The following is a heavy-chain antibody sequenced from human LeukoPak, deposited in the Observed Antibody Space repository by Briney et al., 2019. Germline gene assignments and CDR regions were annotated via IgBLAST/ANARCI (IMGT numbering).Heavy chain of an antibody. CDR3: ARERGYYDSSGYSFDY. D-gene: IGHD3-22*01. CDR1: GYTFTSYY. V-gene: IGHV1-46*01. Sequence: GASVKVSCKASGYTFTSYYMHWVRQAPGQGLEWMGIINPSGGSTSYAQKFQGRVTMTRDMSTSTVYMELSSLRSEDTAVYYCARERGYYDSSGYSFDYWGQGTLVTVSS. J-gene: IGHJ4*02. CDR2: INPSGGST.